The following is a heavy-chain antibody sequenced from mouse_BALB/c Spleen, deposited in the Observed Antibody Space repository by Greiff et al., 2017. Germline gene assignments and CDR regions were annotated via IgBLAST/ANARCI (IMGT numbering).Heavy chain of an antibody. V-gene: IGHV2-9*02. Sequence: VKLVESGPGLVAPSQSLSITCTASGFSLTSYGVHWVRQPPGKGLEWLGVIWAGGSTNYNSAHMSRLSISKDNSKNQVFLKMNSLQTDDTAMYYCAREGTDGSWFAYWGQGTLVTVSA. CDR3: AREGTDGSWFAY. D-gene: IGHD3-3*01. J-gene: IGHJ3*01. CDR1: GFSLTSYG. CDR2: IWAGGST.